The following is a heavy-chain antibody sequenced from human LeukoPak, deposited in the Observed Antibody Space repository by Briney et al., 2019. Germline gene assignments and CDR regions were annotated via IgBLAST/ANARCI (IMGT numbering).Heavy chain of an antibody. CDR2: INHSAST. CDR3: ARLRAFGLFDY. CDR1: GGSFSGYY. J-gene: IGHJ4*02. V-gene: IGHV4-34*01. Sequence: SETLSLTCAVYGGSFSGYYWSWIRQPPGKGLEWIGEINHSASTNYNPSLKSRVTISVDTSKNQFSLKLSSVTAADTAVYYCARLRAFGLFDYWGQGTLVTVSS. D-gene: IGHD3-10*01.